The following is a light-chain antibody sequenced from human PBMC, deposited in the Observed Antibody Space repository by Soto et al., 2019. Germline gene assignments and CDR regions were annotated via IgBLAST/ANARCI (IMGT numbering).Light chain of an antibody. CDR3: QQYKNWPPYT. CDR1: QSLSSGY. V-gene: IGKV3D-20*02. Sequence: EIVWTQSPGTLSLSPGESVTLSCRASQSLSSGYLAWYQQKFGQAHRLLIYDASSRATGIPERFSGSGSGTEFTPTISSLQSQDYAVYYGQQYKNWPPYTCGRGTKVDI. J-gene: IGKJ2*01. CDR2: DAS.